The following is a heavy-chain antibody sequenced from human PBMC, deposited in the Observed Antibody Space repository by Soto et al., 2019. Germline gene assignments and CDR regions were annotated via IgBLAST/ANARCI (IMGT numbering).Heavy chain of an antibody. V-gene: IGHV3-23*01. Sequence: EVQLLESGGGLVQPGGSLRLTCAVYGFTLSSYAMNWVRQAPGKGLEWVSGISGSDDSTRYADSPKGRFTISRDNSKNTLYLQMNSLRVEDTAVYYCAKGKPGVILAVPLDCWGQGSLVTVSS. D-gene: IGHD2-2*01. CDR1: GFTLSSYA. J-gene: IGHJ4*02. CDR2: ISGSDDST. CDR3: AKGKPGVILAVPLDC.